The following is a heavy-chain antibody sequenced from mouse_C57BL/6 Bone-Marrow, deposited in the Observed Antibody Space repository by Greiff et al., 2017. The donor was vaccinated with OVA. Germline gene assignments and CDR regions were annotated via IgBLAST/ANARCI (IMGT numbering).Heavy chain of an antibody. V-gene: IGHV2-2*01. CDR1: GFSFTSYG. J-gene: IGHJ2*01. CDR2: IWSGGST. CDR3: ARNEVLRYYFDY. D-gene: IGHD1-1*01. Sequence: VKLVESGPGLVQPSQSLSITCTVSGFSFTSYGVHWVRQSPGKGLEWLGVIWSGGSTDYNAAFISRLSISKDNSKSQVFFKMNSLQADDTAIYYCARNEVLRYYFDYWGQGTTLTVSS.